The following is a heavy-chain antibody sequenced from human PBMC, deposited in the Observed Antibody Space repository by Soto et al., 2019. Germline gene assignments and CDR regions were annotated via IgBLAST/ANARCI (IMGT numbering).Heavy chain of an antibody. J-gene: IGHJ3*02. Sequence: AGGSLRLSCAASGFTFDDYGMSWVRQAPGKGLEWVSGINWNGGSTGYADSVKGRFTISRDNAKNSLYLQMNSLRAEDTALYYCARSGRRITMIVGAFDIWGQGTMVTVSS. D-gene: IGHD3-22*01. CDR1: GFTFDDYG. CDR3: ARSGRRITMIVGAFDI. CDR2: INWNGGST. V-gene: IGHV3-20*04.